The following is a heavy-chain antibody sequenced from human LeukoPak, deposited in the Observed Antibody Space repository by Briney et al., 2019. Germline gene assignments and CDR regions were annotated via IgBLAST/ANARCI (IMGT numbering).Heavy chain of an antibody. Sequence: TGGSLTLSCAASGFTFSSYGMHWARQAPGKGLEWVAVISYDGSNKYYADSVKGRFTISRDNSKNTLYLQMNSLRDEDTAVYYCETHPYYDSSGSQSFDYWGQGTLVTVSS. V-gene: IGHV3-30*03. D-gene: IGHD3-22*01. J-gene: IGHJ4*02. CDR3: ETHPYYDSSGSQSFDY. CDR2: ISYDGSNK. CDR1: GFTFSSYG.